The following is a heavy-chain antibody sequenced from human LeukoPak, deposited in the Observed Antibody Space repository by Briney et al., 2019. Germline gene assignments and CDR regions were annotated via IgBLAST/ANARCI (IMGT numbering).Heavy chain of an antibody. D-gene: IGHD6-19*01. CDR1: GFTFSSHW. Sequence: GGSLRLSCAASGFTFSSHWMHWVRQAPGKGLVWVSRVNSDGSSTSYAASVEGRFTISRDNAKNTLYLQMNSLRDEDTAVYYCARDSRSSGLTVDYWGQGTLVTVSS. V-gene: IGHV3-74*01. CDR2: VNSDGSST. CDR3: ARDSRSSGLTVDY. J-gene: IGHJ4*02.